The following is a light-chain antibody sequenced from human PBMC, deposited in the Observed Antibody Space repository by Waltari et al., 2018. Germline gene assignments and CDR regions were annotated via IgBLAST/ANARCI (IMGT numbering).Light chain of an antibody. CDR2: GAS. Sequence: DIVLTQSPGTLPLSPGARATLSCSASQSVSRTLAWYQQKPGQAPRLLIYGASTRATGIPERFSGGGSGTDFSLTISRLEPEDFAVYYCQHYVRLPATFGQGTKVEIK. CDR1: QSVSRT. J-gene: IGKJ1*01. CDR3: QHYVRLPAT. V-gene: IGKV3-20*01.